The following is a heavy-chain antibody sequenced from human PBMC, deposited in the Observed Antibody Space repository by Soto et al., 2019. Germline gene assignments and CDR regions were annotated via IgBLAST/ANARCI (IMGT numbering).Heavy chain of an antibody. CDR2: ISGSGDST. D-gene: IGHD1-26*01. Sequence: EVQLLESGGGLVQPGGSLRLSCAASGFTFSSYAMRWVRQAPVKGLEWVSAISGSGDSTYYADSVKGRFTISRDNSKNTLYLQMNSLRAEDTAVYYWEGRGIGSYYDYWGQGTLVTVSS. J-gene: IGHJ4*02. CDR3: EGRGIGSYYDY. V-gene: IGHV3-23*01. CDR1: GFTFSSYA.